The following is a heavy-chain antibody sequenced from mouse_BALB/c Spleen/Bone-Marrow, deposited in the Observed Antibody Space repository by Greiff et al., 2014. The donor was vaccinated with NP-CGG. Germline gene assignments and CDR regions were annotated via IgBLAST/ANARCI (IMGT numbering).Heavy chain of an antibody. CDR2: INPANGNT. V-gene: IGHV14-3*02. J-gene: IGHJ4*01. CDR3: AIYYGNYYAMDY. Sequence: EVQLQQSGAELVKPGASVKLSCTASGFNIKDTYMHWVKQRPEQGLEWIGRINPANGNTKYDPKFQGKATITADTSSNTAYLQLSSLTSEDTAVYYCAIYYGNYYAMDYWGQGTSVTVPS. CDR1: GFNIKDTY. D-gene: IGHD2-1*01.